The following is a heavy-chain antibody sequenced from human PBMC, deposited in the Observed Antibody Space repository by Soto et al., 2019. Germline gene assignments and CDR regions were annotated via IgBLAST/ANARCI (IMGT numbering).Heavy chain of an antibody. Sequence: LSLTCTVSGGSISSYYWSWIRQPPGKGLEWIGYIYYSGSTNYNPSLKSRVTISVDTSKNQFSLKLSPVTAADTAVYYCARETRIVATRSNWFDPWGQGTLVTVSS. CDR2: IYYSGST. J-gene: IGHJ5*02. CDR1: GGSISSYY. D-gene: IGHD5-12*01. V-gene: IGHV4-59*01. CDR3: ARETRIVATRSNWFDP.